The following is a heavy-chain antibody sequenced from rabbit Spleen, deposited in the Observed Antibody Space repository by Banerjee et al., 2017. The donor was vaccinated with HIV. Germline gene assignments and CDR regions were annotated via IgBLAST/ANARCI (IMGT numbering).Heavy chain of an antibody. Sequence: QEQLEESGGDLVKPGASLTLTCTASGFSFSRSYWICWVRQAPGKGLEWIGCIYGGSGGRIYYATWAKGRFTISKTSSTTVTLQMTSLTAADTATYFCARPYYSDGGSFYAGHITRLDLWGPGTLVTVS. CDR3: ARPYYSDGGSFYAGHITRLDL. D-gene: IGHD6-1*01. CDR2: IYGGSGGRI. V-gene: IGHV1S45*01. J-gene: IGHJ3*01. CDR1: GFSFSRSYW.